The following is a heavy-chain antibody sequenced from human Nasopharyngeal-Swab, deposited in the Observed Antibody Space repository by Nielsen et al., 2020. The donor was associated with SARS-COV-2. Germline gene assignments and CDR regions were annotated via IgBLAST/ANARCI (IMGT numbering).Heavy chain of an antibody. D-gene: IGHD1-26*01. CDR3: ARSGTVGAPGLDY. Sequence: ASVKVSCKASGYTFTTYAIHWVRQAPGQRLEWMAWINAGTGNREYSQKFQGSVTISTDTSASTAYMELGGLTSEDTAVYYCARSGTVGAPGLDYWGQGTLVTVSS. CDR2: INAGTGNR. CDR1: GYTFTTYA. V-gene: IGHV1-3*01. J-gene: IGHJ4*02.